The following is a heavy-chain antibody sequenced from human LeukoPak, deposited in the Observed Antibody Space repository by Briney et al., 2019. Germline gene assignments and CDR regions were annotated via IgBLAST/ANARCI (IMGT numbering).Heavy chain of an antibody. CDR1: GFTFSSYG. CDR3: AKDNAYCSGGSCHSDFDY. J-gene: IGHJ4*02. V-gene: IGHV3-30*02. Sequence: PGGSVRLSCAASGFTFSSYGMHWVRQAPATGLEGVAFIRYDGSKKYYADSVKGRFTTSRDNSKNTLYLQMNSLRAEDTAVYYCAKDNAYCSGGSCHSDFDYWGQGTQVTVSS. CDR2: IRYDGSKK. D-gene: IGHD2-15*01.